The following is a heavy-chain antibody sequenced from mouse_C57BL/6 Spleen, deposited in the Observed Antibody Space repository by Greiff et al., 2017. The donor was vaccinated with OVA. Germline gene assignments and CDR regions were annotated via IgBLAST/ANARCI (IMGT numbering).Heavy chain of an antibody. CDR2: IDPENGDT. V-gene: IGHV14-4*01. Sequence: EVQLQQSGAELVRPGASVKLSCTASGFNIKDDYMHWVKQRPEQGLEWIGWIDPENGDTEYASKFQGKATITADTSSNTAYLQLSSLTSEDTAVYYCTTFTTVVDGYWGQGTTLTVSS. J-gene: IGHJ2*01. D-gene: IGHD1-1*01. CDR1: GFNIKDDY. CDR3: TTFTTVVDGY.